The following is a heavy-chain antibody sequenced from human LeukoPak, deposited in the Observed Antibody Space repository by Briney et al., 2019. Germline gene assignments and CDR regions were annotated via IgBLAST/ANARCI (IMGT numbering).Heavy chain of an antibody. CDR3: ARMYYYGSGRPIDY. D-gene: IGHD3-10*01. CDR1: GGSISGNNYH. CDR2: IYYSGST. V-gene: IGHV4-39*01. J-gene: IGHJ4*02. Sequence: SETLSLTCTVSGGSISGNNYHWGWIRQPPGKGLEWIGSIYYSGSTYYNPSLKSRVTISVDTSKNQFSLKLSSVTAADTAVYYCARMYYYGSGRPIDYWGQGTLVTVTS.